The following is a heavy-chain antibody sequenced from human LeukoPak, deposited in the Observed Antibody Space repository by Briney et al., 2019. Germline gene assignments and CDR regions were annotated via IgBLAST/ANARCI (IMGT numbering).Heavy chain of an antibody. Sequence: GGSLRLSCTASGFTFGDYAMSWFRQAPGKGLEWVGFIRSKAYGGTTEYAASVKGRFTISRDNSRNTLYLQMNSLRAEDTAVYYCARDVTGSSWTDYWGQGTLVTVSS. D-gene: IGHD6-13*01. CDR1: GFTFGDYA. V-gene: IGHV3-49*03. CDR3: ARDVTGSSWTDY. CDR2: IRSKAYGGTT. J-gene: IGHJ4*02.